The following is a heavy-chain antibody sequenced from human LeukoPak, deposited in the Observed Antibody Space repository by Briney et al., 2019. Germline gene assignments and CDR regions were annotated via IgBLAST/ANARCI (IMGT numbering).Heavy chain of an antibody. J-gene: IGHJ5*02. CDR2: INHSGST. Sequence: SETLSLTCAVYGGSFSGYYWCWIRQPAAKGLGWVGEINHSGSTNYHPSLKSRVTISVDTSKNQFSLKLSSVTAADTAVYYCARAPSIALRNWFDPWGQGTLVTVSS. D-gene: IGHD6-6*01. CDR1: GGSFSGYY. V-gene: IGHV4-34*01. CDR3: ARAPSIALRNWFDP.